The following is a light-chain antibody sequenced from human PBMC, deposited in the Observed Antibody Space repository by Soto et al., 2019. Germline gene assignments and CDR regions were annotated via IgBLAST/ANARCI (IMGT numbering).Light chain of an antibody. Sequence: EIVLTQSPVTLSLSPGERATLSCRASQSVTTFLAWYQQKPGQAPRLLSYDASKRATGIPARCSCSGSGTDFTLTISSLEPEDFAVYYCQQRTNWPLTFGGGTKVEIK. CDR2: DAS. J-gene: IGKJ4*01. CDR1: QSVTTF. CDR3: QQRTNWPLT. V-gene: IGKV3-11*01.